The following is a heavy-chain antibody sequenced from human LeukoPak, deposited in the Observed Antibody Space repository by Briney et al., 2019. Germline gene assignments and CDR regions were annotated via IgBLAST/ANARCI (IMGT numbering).Heavy chain of an antibody. J-gene: IGHJ4*02. CDR3: TSDRRISWIYY. D-gene: IGHD6-13*01. CDR1: GGSISSINYH. Sequence: SETLSLTCTVSGGSISSINYHWGWIRQPPGKGLEWTGTIYYPGSTYYNPSLKSRVTISVDTSKNQFSLRLSSVTVADTAIYYCTSDRRISWIYYWGQGTLVTVSS. CDR2: IYYPGST. V-gene: IGHV4-39*01.